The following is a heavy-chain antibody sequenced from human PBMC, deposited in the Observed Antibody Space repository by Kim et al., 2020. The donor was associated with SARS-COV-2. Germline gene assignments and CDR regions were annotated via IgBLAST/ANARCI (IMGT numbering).Heavy chain of an antibody. V-gene: IGHV3-30-3*01. CDR3: ARLDFCSTYPFDC. J-gene: IGHJ4*01. CDR1: GFTFSRYA. Sequence: GGSLRLSCATSGFTFSRYALHWVRQAPGRGLEWVAVISSDGTIQHYVDSVEGRFTISIDNSKKTIFLQMNSLTPDDTAVYYCARLDFCSTYPFDCWGHGT. CDR2: ISSDGTIQ. D-gene: IGHD3-3*01.